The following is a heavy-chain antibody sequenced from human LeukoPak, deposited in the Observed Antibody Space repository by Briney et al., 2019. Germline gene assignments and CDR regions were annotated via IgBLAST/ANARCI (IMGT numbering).Heavy chain of an antibody. CDR2: MSSSGNSK. CDR1: GFTLSRYE. CDR3: AGEMATTSLDAFDY. Sequence: GGSLRLSCAASGFTLSRYEMNWVRQAPGKGLEWVSYMSSSGNSKHYADSVKGLFTISRDNAKNSLYLQMNSLRAEDTAVYYCAGEMATTSLDAFDYWGQGTLVTVSS. V-gene: IGHV3-48*03. D-gene: IGHD5-24*01. J-gene: IGHJ4*02.